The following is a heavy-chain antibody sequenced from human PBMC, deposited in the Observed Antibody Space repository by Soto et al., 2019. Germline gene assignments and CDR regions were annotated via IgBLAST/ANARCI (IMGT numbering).Heavy chain of an antibody. CDR1: VYTFTIYD. CDR2: MNPNSGNT. CDR3: ARGWGSSSPNWFDP. Sequence: ASVKVSCTASVYTFTIYDINWVRQAPGQGLEWMGWMNPNSGNTGYAQKFQGRGTMTRNTSISTAYMELSSLRSEDTAVYYCARGWGSSSPNWFDPWGQGTLVTVSS. D-gene: IGHD6-13*01. J-gene: IGHJ5*02. V-gene: IGHV1-8*01.